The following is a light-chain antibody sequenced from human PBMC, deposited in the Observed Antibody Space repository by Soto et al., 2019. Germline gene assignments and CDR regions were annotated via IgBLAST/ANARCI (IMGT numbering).Light chain of an antibody. CDR3: PQYDNLPPFT. J-gene: IGKJ3*01. Sequence: DIQMTQSPSSLSASVGDRVTITCQASQDISNYLNWYQQKPGKAPKLLIYDASNLETRVPSRFRGSGSRTAFTFTISSLQPEDIATYYCPQYDNLPPFTFGPGTKFDIK. CDR1: QDISNY. CDR2: DAS. V-gene: IGKV1-33*01.